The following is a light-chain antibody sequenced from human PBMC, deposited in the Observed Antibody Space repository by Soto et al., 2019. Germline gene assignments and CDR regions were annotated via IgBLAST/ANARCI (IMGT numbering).Light chain of an antibody. J-gene: IGKJ1*01. CDR3: QQYYTTPRT. Sequence: DIVMTQSPDSLAVSLGEGASINCKSSQTILYSSNNKSYLAWYHQSPGQPPKLLIYWASTRESGVPDRFSGSGSGTDFTLTISSLQAEDVAVYYCQQYYTTPRTFGQGTKVEIK. CDR2: WAS. V-gene: IGKV4-1*01. CDR1: QTILYSSNNKSY.